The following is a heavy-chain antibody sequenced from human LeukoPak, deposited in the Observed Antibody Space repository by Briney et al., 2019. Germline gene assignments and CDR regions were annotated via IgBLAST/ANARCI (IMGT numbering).Heavy chain of an antibody. CDR1: GFTFSSYG. D-gene: IGHD5-12*01. Sequence: GGSLRLSCAASGFTFSSYGMNWVRQAPGKGLEWVAVISYDGSNKYYGDSLKGRFTISRDNSKNTLYLQMNSLRGDDTAVYYCARWSVATATDYWGQGTLVTVSP. CDR3: ARWSVATATDY. J-gene: IGHJ4*02. V-gene: IGHV3-30*04. CDR2: ISYDGSNK.